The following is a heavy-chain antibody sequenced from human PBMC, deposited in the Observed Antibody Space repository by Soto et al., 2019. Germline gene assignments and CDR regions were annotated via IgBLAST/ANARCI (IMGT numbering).Heavy chain of an antibody. CDR1: GGTFSSYA. V-gene: IGHV1-69*13. CDR2: IIPIFGTA. CDR3: ARASRLRCYDSSGYNFDY. Sequence: SVKVSCKASGGTFSSYAISWVRQAPGQGLEWMGGIIPIFGTANYAQKFQGRVTITADESTSTAYMELSSLRSEDTAGYYCARASRLRCYDSSGYNFDYWGQGTLVTVSS. J-gene: IGHJ4*02. D-gene: IGHD3-22*01.